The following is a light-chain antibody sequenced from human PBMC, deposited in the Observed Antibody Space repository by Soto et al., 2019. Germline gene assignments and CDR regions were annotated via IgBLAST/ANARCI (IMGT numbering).Light chain of an antibody. CDR1: SSDVGGYNY. J-gene: IGLJ2*01. CDR2: DVD. CDR3: NSYTSTSTHVV. V-gene: IGLV2-14*03. Sequence: QSALTQPASVSGSPGQSITISCSGTSSDVGGYNYVSWYQQHPGKAPKFMIYDVDSRPSGVSNRFSGSKSGNTASLTISGLQAEDEAYYYCNSYTSTSTHVVFGGGTKVTVL.